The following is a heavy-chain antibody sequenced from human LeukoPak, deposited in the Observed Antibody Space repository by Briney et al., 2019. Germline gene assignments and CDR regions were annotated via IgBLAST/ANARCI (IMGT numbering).Heavy chain of an antibody. CDR2: ISSSSSYI. D-gene: IGHD3-22*01. Sequence: GGSLRLSCAASGFTFSSYSMNWVRQAPGKGLEWVSSISSSSSYIYYADSVKGRFTISRDNAKNSLYLQMNSLRAEDTAVYYCARAYDSSGYYSYYYMDVWGKGTTVTVSS. CDR3: ARAYDSSGYYSYYYMDV. CDR1: GFTFSSYS. V-gene: IGHV3-21*01. J-gene: IGHJ6*03.